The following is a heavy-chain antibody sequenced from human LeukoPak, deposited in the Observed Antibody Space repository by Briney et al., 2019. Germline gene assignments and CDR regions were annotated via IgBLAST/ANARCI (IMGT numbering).Heavy chain of an antibody. CDR1: GGSISSYY. V-gene: IGHV4-4*07. Sequence: KSSETLSLTCTVSGGSISSYYWSWIRQPAGVGLEWIGRIYTSGSTDYNPSLNSRVTMSVDTSKNHFSLKLSSVTAADTAVYYCARDRGYYDSSGYYAFDIWGQGTMVTVSS. CDR3: ARDRGYYDSSGYYAFDI. CDR2: IYTSGST. J-gene: IGHJ3*02. D-gene: IGHD3-22*01.